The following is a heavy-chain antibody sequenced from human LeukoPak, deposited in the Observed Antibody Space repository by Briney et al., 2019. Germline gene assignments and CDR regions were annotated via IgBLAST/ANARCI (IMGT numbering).Heavy chain of an antibody. D-gene: IGHD3-9*01. CDR3: ARGASYYDILTGSRFDY. CDR2: ISSSGSTI. J-gene: IGHJ4*02. Sequence: GGSLRLSCAASGFTFSSYEMNSVRQAPGKGLEWVSYISSSGSTIYYADSVKGRVTISRDNAKNSLYLQMNSLRAEDTAVYYCARGASYYDILTGSRFDYWGQGTLVTVSS. CDR1: GFTFSSYE. V-gene: IGHV3-48*03.